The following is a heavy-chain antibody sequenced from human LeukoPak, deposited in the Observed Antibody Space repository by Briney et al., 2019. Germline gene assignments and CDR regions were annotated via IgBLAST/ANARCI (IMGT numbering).Heavy chain of an antibody. CDR3: AKGHDDFWSGHDY. Sequence: GGSLRLSCAASGCSFSSYGMSWVRQAPGKGLEGVSSISGSGVSTYYADSVKGRFAISRDNSKNTLYLQMNSLRAEDTAVYYCAKGHDDFWSGHDYWGQGTLVTVSS. J-gene: IGHJ4*02. V-gene: IGHV3-23*01. D-gene: IGHD3-3*01. CDR1: GCSFSSYG. CDR2: ISGSGVST.